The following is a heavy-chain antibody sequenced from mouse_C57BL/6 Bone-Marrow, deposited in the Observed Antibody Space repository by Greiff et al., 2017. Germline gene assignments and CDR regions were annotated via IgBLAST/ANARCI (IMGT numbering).Heavy chain of an antibody. J-gene: IGHJ2*01. CDR1: GYTFTSYW. CDR2: INPSSGYT. CDR3: ARSLFYYYGSGY. Sequence: VQLQQSGAELAKPGASVKLSCKASGYTFTSYWMNWVKQRPGQGLEWIGYINPSSGYTKYNQKFKDKATLNADKSSSTAYMQLSSLTYEDSAVDYCARSLFYYYGSGYRGKGATLTVAS. D-gene: IGHD1-1*01. V-gene: IGHV1-7*01.